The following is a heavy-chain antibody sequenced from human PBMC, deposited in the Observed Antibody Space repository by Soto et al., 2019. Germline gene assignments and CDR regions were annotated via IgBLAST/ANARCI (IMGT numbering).Heavy chain of an antibody. Sequence: EVQLVESGGGLVQPGGSLRLSCVDSGFTFSSYWMSWVRQAPVKGLEWVGNIKQDGSEENYADSVKGRFTISRDNAKNSMYLQMNSLRVEDTAVYYCARMAASGWGWDVWGQGTTVVVSS. CDR3: ARMAASGWGWDV. D-gene: IGHD6-19*01. V-gene: IGHV3-7*01. CDR1: GFTFSSYW. J-gene: IGHJ6*02. CDR2: IKQDGSEE.